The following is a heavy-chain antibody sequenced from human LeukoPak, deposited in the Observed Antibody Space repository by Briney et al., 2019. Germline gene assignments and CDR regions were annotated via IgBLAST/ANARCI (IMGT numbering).Heavy chain of an antibody. Sequence: SETLSLTCTVSGGSISSNNYYWGWIRQPPGKGLEWIGNIYTSGSTYYSPSLKSRVIISLDTSENQFSLTLSSVTAADTAMYYCARDMTTPDAFDIWGQGTMVTVSS. CDR3: ARDMTTPDAFDI. CDR1: GGSISSNNYY. J-gene: IGHJ3*02. CDR2: IYTSGST. D-gene: IGHD4-11*01. V-gene: IGHV4-39*07.